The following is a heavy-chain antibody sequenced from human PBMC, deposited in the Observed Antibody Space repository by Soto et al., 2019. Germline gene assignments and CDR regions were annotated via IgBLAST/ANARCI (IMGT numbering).Heavy chain of an antibody. J-gene: IGHJ4*02. CDR3: AKDGSKGSSWYFY. V-gene: IGHV3-23*01. Sequence: GSLRLSCASSVFTFSSYAMSWARQAPGKGLEWVSTISGSGGSTYYADSVKGRFTISRDNSKNTLYLQMNSLRAEDTAVYYCAKDGSKGSSWYFYWGQGTLVTVSS. D-gene: IGHD6-13*01. CDR2: ISGSGGST. CDR1: VFTFSSYA.